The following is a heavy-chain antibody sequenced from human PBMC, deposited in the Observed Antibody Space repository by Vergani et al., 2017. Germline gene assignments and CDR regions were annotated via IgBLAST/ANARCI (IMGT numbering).Heavy chain of an antibody. Sequence: QVQLVQSGAEVKKPGSSVKVSCKASGGTFSSYAISWVRQAPGQGLEWMGGIIPIFGTANYAQKFQGRVTITADESTSTAYMELGSLRSEDTSVYYCARGKITIFGVVTDIRGDAFDIWGQGTMVTVSS. D-gene: IGHD3-3*01. CDR1: GGTFSSYA. V-gene: IGHV1-69*01. CDR3: ARGKITIFGVVTDIRGDAFDI. CDR2: IIPIFGTA. J-gene: IGHJ3*02.